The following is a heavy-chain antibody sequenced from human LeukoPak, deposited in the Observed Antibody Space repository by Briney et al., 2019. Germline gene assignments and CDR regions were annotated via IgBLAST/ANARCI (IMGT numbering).Heavy chain of an antibody. J-gene: IGHJ4*02. CDR2: ISSSSSYI. D-gene: IGHD3-3*01. CDR1: GFTFSSYS. V-gene: IGHV3-21*01. Sequence: TGGSLRLSCAASGFTFSSYSMNWVRQAPGKGLEWVSSISSSSSYIYYADSVKGRFTISRDNAKNSLYLQMNSLRAEDTAVYYCASLWDGLWSGXXXHFDYWGQGTLVTVSS. CDR3: ASLWDGLWSGXXXHFDY.